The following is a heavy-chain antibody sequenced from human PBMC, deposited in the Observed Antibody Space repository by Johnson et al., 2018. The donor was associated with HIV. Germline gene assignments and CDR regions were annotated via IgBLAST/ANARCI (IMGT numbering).Heavy chain of an antibody. Sequence: MQLVESGGGLVQPGGSLRLSCAASGFTFSSYWMSWVRQAPGKGLEWVANIKQDGSEKYYVDSVKGRFTISRDNAKNSLYLQMNSLRAEDTAVYYCARYSITIFGVVISDAFDIWGQGTMVTVSS. D-gene: IGHD3-3*01. V-gene: IGHV3-7*01. CDR3: ARYSITIFGVVISDAFDI. CDR2: IKQDGSEK. CDR1: GFTFSSYW. J-gene: IGHJ3*02.